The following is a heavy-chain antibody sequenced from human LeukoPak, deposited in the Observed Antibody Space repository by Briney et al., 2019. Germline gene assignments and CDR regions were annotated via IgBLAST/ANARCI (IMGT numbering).Heavy chain of an antibody. J-gene: IGHJ4*02. CDR2: IDWDDDK. Sequence: SGPTLVNPQTLTLTCTFSGFSLSTSGMCVSWIRQPPGKALEWLARIDWDDDKYYSTSLKTRLTISKDTSKNQVVLTMTNMDPVDTATYYCARIRESGLWDYWGQGTLVTVSS. CDR1: GFSLSTSGMC. CDR3: ARIRESGLWDY. V-gene: IGHV2-70*11. D-gene: IGHD6-25*01.